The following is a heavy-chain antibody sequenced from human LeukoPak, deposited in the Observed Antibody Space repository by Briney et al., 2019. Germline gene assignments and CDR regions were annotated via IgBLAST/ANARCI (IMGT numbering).Heavy chain of an antibody. CDR3: ARERGSYEDY. CDR2: IYHSGST. Sequence: SSETLSLTCTVSGYSISSGYYWGWIRQPPGKGLEWIGSIYHSGSTYYNPSLKSRVTISVDTSKNQFSLKLSSVTAADTAVYYCARERGSYEDYWGQGTLVTVSS. J-gene: IGHJ4*02. V-gene: IGHV4-38-2*02. D-gene: IGHD1-26*01. CDR1: GYSISSGYY.